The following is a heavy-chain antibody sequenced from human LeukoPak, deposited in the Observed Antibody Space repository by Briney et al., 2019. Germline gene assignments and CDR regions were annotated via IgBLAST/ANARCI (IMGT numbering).Heavy chain of an antibody. CDR3: ARGGSYYPYTFIDY. CDR1: GFTFSDHY. D-gene: IGHD1-26*01. V-gene: IGHV3-72*01. CDR2: TRNKANSYTT. Sequence: GGSLRLSCAASGFTFSDHYMDWVRQAPGKGREWVGRTRNKANSYTTEYAASVKGRFTISRDDSKNSLYLQMNSLKTEDTAVYYCARGGSYYPYTFIDYWGQGTLVTVSS. J-gene: IGHJ4*02.